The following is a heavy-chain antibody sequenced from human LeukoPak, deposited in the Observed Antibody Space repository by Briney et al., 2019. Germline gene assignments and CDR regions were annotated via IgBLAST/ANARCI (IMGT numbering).Heavy chain of an antibody. CDR2: ISSSSSYI. CDR1: GFTFSSYS. V-gene: IGHV3-21*01. J-gene: IGHJ4*02. D-gene: IGHD2-2*01. CDR3: AREDCSSTSCYWLDY. Sequence: GGSLRLSCAASGFTFSSYSMNWVRQAPGKGLEWDSSISSSSSYIYYADSVKGRFTISRDNAKNSLYLQMNSLRAEDTAVYYCAREDCSSTSCYWLDYWGQGTLVTVSS.